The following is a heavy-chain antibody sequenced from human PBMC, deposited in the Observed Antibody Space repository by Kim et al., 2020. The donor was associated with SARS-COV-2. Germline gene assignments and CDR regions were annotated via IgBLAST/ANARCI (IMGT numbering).Heavy chain of an antibody. J-gene: IGHJ4*02. V-gene: IGHV3-30-3*01. CDR1: GFTFSSYA. CDR2: ISYDGSNK. CDR3: ARDYSGSYYGVVDY. Sequence: GGSLRLSCAASGFTFSSYAMHWVRQAPGKGLEWVAVISYDGSNKYYADSVKGRFTISRDNSKNTLYLQMNSLRAEDTAVYYCARDYSGSYYGVVDYWGQGTLVTVSS. D-gene: IGHD1-26*01.